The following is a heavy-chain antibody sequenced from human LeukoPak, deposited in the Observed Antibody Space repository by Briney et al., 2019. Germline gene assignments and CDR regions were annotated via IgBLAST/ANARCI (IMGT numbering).Heavy chain of an antibody. CDR3: ARHLYSESYYF. Sequence: PSGTLSLTCTVSGGSISSNSHYWGWIRQTPGKGLEWIGSIFYSGTTYYNPSLKSRVTISIDTSKNQFSLKLSSVTAADTAVYYCARHLYSESYYFWGQGTLVTVSS. V-gene: IGHV4-39*01. CDR1: GGSISSNSHY. J-gene: IGHJ4*02. CDR2: IFYSGTT. D-gene: IGHD1-26*01.